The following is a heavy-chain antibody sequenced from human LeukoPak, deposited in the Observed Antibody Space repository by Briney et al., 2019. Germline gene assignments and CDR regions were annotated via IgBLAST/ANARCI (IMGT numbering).Heavy chain of an antibody. Sequence: ASVKVSCKASGGTFSSYAISWVRQAPGQGLEWMGRIIPIFGIANYAQKFQGGVTITADKSTSTAYMELSSLRSEDTAVYYCARGGYYDSSGYLDYWGQGTLVTVSS. D-gene: IGHD3-22*01. CDR2: IIPIFGIA. V-gene: IGHV1-69*04. J-gene: IGHJ4*02. CDR1: GGTFSSYA. CDR3: ARGGYYDSSGYLDY.